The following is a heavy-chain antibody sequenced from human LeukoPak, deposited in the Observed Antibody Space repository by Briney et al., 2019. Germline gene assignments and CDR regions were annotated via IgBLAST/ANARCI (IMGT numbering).Heavy chain of an antibody. CDR1: GFTFSSYT. CDR2: ISSSGSTI. CDR3: ARETYDFWSGYSGYSYGYFDY. J-gene: IGHJ4*02. D-gene: IGHD3-3*01. Sequence: GGSLRLSCAASGFTFSSYTMNWVRQAPGKGLEWVSYISSSGSTIYYADSVKGRFTISRDNAKNSLYLQMNSLRAEDTAVYYCARETYDFWSGYSGYSYGYFDYWGQGTLVTVSS. V-gene: IGHV3-48*04.